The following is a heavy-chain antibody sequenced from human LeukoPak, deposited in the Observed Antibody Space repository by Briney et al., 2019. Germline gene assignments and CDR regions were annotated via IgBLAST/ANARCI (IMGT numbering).Heavy chain of an antibody. CDR1: GFTFSSYG. D-gene: IGHD1-26*01. CDR3: AKDRDQWELSYGGDY. V-gene: IGHV3-23*01. Sequence: GGSLRLSCAASGFTFSSYGMSWVRQAPGKGLEWVSAISGSGGSTYYADSVKGRFTISRDNSKNTLYLQMNSLRAEDTAVYYCAKDRDQWELSYGGDYWGQGTLVTVSS. J-gene: IGHJ4*02. CDR2: ISGSGGST.